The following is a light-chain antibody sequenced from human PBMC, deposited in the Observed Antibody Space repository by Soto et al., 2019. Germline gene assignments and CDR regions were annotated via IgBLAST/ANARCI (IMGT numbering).Light chain of an antibody. J-gene: IGKJ1*01. CDR2: GAS. V-gene: IGKV3-20*01. CDR1: QSVSSDW. CDR3: QDYHGSPPT. Sequence: TVLTQSPGTLSLSPGERAALSCRASQSVSSDWLAWYQQKPGQPPRLLIYGASNSATGIPDRFSGSGSGTDFTLTISRLDPEDFAFYFCQDYHGSPPTFGQGTMVEIK.